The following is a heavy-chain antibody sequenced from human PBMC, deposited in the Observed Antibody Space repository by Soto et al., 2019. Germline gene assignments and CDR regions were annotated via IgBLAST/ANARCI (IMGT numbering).Heavy chain of an antibody. CDR3: ARGRITGTATMGY. J-gene: IGHJ4*02. V-gene: IGHV4-34*01. D-gene: IGHD1-7*01. CDR2: INQRGNT. Sequence: QVQLQQWGAGLLKPSETLSLTCAVYGWSFSNYFLSWIRQPPWKGLECIGEINQRGNTNYNPSLKSRVNLSVVTSKKTFSLKLSSVTAADTAVYFCARGRITGTATMGYWGQGTLVTVSS. CDR1: GWSFSNYF.